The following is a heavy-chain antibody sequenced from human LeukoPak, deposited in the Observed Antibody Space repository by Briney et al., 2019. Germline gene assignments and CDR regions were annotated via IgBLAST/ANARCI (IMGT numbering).Heavy chain of an antibody. CDR3: ARSGYSSSWYTFDY. J-gene: IGHJ4*02. D-gene: IGHD6-13*01. CDR1: GFTFSSYW. CDR2: INSDGIST. Sequence: PGGSLRLSCAASGFTFSSYWMHWVRQAPGKGLVWVSRINSDGISTNYADSVKGRFTISRDNAKSTLYLQMNSLRAEDTAVYYCARSGYSSSWYTFDYWGQGTLVTVSS. V-gene: IGHV3-74*01.